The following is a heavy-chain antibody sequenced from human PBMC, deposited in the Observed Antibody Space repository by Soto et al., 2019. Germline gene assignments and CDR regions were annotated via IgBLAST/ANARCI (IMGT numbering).Heavy chain of an antibody. CDR1: GGSISSYY. V-gene: IGHV4-59*08. Sequence: PWGTLALTCSVAGGSISSYYWRWIRQPPGKGLEWIGYIYYSGSTNYNPSLKSRVTISVDTSKNQFSLKLSSVTAADTAVYYCARLHSGYDFYYYYYMDVWGKGTTVTVSS. CDR2: IYYSGST. CDR3: ARLHSGYDFYYYYYMDV. D-gene: IGHD5-12*01. J-gene: IGHJ6*03.